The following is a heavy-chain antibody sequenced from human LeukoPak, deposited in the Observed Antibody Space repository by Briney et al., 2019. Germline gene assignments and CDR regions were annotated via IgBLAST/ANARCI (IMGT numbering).Heavy chain of an antibody. D-gene: IGHD6-13*01. J-gene: IGHJ4*02. V-gene: IGHV3-23*01. CDR3: AKTDSLRAAAVTFDY. Sequence: SGGSLRLSCAASGFTFSTYTMNWVRQAPGKGLEWVSAISGNGGSTYYADSVKGRFTISRDNSKNTLYLQMNSLRAEDTAVYYCAKTDSLRAAAVTFDYWGQGTLVTVSS. CDR1: GFTFSTYT. CDR2: ISGNGGST.